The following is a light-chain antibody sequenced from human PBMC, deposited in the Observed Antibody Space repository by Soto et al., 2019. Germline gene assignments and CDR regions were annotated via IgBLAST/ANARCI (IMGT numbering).Light chain of an antibody. Sequence: EIVLTQSPATLSLSPGERATLSCRASESISNYLAWYQQKPGQAPRLLIYDASTRATDIPARFSGSGSATEFTLTINSLEPEEFAVYYCQQRTNWAITFGQGTRLEIK. CDR1: ESISNY. V-gene: IGKV3-11*01. CDR3: QQRTNWAIT. J-gene: IGKJ5*01. CDR2: DAS.